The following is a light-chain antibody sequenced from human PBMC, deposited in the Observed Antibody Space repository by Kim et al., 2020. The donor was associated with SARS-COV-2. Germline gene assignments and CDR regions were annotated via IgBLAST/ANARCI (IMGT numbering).Light chain of an antibody. V-gene: IGLV3-21*03. CDR2: DDG. CDR1: IIGRKS. J-gene: IGLJ2*01. CDR3: QVWDGTTDHLGV. Sequence: SYELTQPPSVSVAPGKTARITCGGNIIGRKSVSWFQQRPGQAPVLVVDDDGDRPSGIPERFSGSNSGNTATLTISRVAAGDEADYYCQVWDGTTDHLGVFGGGTQLTVL.